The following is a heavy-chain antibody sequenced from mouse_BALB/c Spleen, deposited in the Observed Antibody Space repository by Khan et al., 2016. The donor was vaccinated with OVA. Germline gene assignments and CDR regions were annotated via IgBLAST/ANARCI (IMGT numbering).Heavy chain of an antibody. J-gene: IGHJ3*01. CDR2: IDPKTGVT. CDR3: TRSTFAY. Sequence: VQLQESGAELVRPGASVTLSCKASGYTFPDYELHWVKQTPVHGLEWIGVIDPKTGVTAYNQKFKGKATLTADKSSSTAYMELRSLTSDVSAVYYCTRSTFAYWGQGTLVTVSA. V-gene: IGHV1-15*01. CDR1: GYTFPDYE.